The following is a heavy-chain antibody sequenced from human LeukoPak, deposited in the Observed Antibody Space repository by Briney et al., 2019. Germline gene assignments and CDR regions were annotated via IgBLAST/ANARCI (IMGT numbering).Heavy chain of an antibody. CDR2: IYHSGST. J-gene: IGHJ5*02. D-gene: IGHD5-12*01. CDR1: GYSISSGYY. CDR3: ARLTERRVPYSGYERYWFDP. V-gene: IGHV4-38-2*01. Sequence: KPSETLSLTCAVSGYSISSGYYWGWVRPPPGKGLEWIGSIYHSGSTYYNPSLKSRVTISVDTSKNQFSLKLSSVTAADTAVYYCARLTERRVPYSGYERYWFDPWGQGTLVTVSS.